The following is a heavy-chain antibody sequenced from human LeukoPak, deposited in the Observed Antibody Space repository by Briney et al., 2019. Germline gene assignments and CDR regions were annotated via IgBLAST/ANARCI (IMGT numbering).Heavy chain of an antibody. J-gene: IGHJ4*02. V-gene: IGHV3-7*01. CDR3: AKVAHYYYGSESYYFFEH. Sequence: GGSLRLSCTASGFTFDDYGMSWVRQPPGKGLEWVANIKQDGTEKYYVDSVKGRFTISRDNAKNSPYLQMNSLRVEDTAIYYCAKVAHYYYGSESYYFFEHWGQGTPVTASS. CDR1: GFTFDDYG. D-gene: IGHD3-10*01. CDR2: IKQDGTEK.